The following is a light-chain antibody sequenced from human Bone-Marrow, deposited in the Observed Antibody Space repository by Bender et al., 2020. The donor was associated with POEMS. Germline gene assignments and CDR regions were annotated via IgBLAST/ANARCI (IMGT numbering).Light chain of an antibody. CDR2: EVS. J-gene: IGLJ1*01. CDR1: SSDVGRYNY. V-gene: IGLV2-14*01. CDR3: SSYTSNSTPNV. Sequence: QSALTQPPSASGSPGQSVTISCTGTSSDVGRYNYVSWYQQHPGKAPKLMIYEVSDRPSGVSNRFSGSKSGDTASLTISGLQAEDEAEYYCSSYTSNSTPNVFGSGTKVTVL.